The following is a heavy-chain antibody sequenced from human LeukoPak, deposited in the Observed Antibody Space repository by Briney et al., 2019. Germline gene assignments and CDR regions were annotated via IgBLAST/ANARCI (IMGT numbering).Heavy chain of an antibody. J-gene: IGHJ4*02. CDR2: ISFDGRKQ. CDR3: AREGIGYCSSTSCYFDY. V-gene: IGHV3-30*03. D-gene: IGHD2-2*01. Sequence: PGGSLRLSCAASGFSFSSYGMHWVRQAPGKGLEWMAVISFDGRKQYYADAVKGRFTISRDNSKNTLYLQMNSLRAEDTAVYYCAREGIGYCSSTSCYFDYWGQGTLVTVSS. CDR1: GFSFSSYG.